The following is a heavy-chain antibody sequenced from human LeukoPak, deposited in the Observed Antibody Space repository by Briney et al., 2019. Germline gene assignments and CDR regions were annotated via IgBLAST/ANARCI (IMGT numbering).Heavy chain of an antibody. CDR3: ARTYDFGRGPPGDAFDN. V-gene: IGHV3-48*01. Sequence: GGALRLSCATSGFTFTIFGINWVRQAPGKGPEGVSYIDARSGITYYADSVQGRFTISRDNAQESVFLQMNRLRVDDTAVYYCARTYDFGRGPPGDAFDNWGQGTPVTVSS. J-gene: IGHJ3*02. CDR1: GFTFTIFG. D-gene: IGHD3-3*01. CDR2: IDARSGIT.